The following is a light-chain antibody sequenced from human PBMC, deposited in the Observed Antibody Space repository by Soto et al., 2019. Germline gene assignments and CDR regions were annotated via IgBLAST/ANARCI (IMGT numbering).Light chain of an antibody. CDR1: QSISSK. J-gene: IGKJ5*01. V-gene: IGKV1-39*01. CDR3: QQGYSNPIS. Sequence: DIQMTQSPSSLSASLGDRVTITCRASQSISSKLTWYQQKPGEAPKPLIYTASSLYSGVPSRFSGSGSGTDFTLTISSLQPEDFATYFCQQGYSNPISFGQGTRLEI. CDR2: TAS.